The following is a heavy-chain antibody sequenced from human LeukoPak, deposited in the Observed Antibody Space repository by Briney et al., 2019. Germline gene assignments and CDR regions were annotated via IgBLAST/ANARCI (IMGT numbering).Heavy chain of an antibody. V-gene: IGHV3-30*18. Sequence: GGSLRLSCAASGFTFSSYGMPWVRQAPGKGLEWVAVISYGGSNKYYADSVKGRFTISRDDSKNTLYLQMNSLRAEDTAVYYCAKVGSTYYFDYWGQGTLVTVSS. D-gene: IGHD1-26*01. J-gene: IGHJ4*02. CDR3: AKVGSTYYFDY. CDR1: GFTFSSYG. CDR2: ISYGGSNK.